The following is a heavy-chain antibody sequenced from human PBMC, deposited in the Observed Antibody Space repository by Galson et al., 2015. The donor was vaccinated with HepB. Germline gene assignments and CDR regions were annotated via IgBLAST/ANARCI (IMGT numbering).Heavy chain of an antibody. J-gene: IGHJ6*02. CDR3: ARGYVLEWLLWMKGGDGMDV. Sequence: SVKVSCKASGSTFTSYDINWVRQATGQGLEWMGWMNPNSGNTGYAQKFQGRVTMTRNTSISTAYMELSSLRSEDTAVYYCARGYVLEWLLWMKGGDGMDVWGQGTTVTVSS. CDR2: MNPNSGNT. V-gene: IGHV1-8*01. CDR1: GSTFTSYD. D-gene: IGHD3-3*01.